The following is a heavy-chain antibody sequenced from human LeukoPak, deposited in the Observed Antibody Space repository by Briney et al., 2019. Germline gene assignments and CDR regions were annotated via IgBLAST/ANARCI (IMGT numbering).Heavy chain of an antibody. V-gene: IGHV1-46*01. CDR3: ARAESSGEFDY. CDR2: INPSGGST. D-gene: IGHD3-22*01. CDR1: GYTFTSYY. J-gene: IGHJ4*02. Sequence: ASVKVSCKASGYTFTSYYMHWVRQAPGQGLEWMGIINPSGGSTSYAQKFQGRVTMTRDTSTSTVYMELSSLRSEDTAVCYCARAESSGEFDYWGQGTPVTVSS.